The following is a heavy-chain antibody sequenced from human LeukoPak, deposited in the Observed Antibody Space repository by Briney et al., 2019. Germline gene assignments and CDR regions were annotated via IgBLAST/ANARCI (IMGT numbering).Heavy chain of an antibody. CDR3: ARVQHIVVVTAIDY. D-gene: IGHD2-21*02. V-gene: IGHV1-18*01. J-gene: IGHJ4*02. CDR1: GYTFSSFG. CDR2: ISTYNGNT. Sequence: GASVKVSFKASGYTFSSFGITWVRQAPGQGLEWMGWISTYNGNTNHAQKFQGRVTMTTDTSTSTAYLELRSLRSDDTAVYYCARVQHIVVVTAIDYWGQGTLVTVSS.